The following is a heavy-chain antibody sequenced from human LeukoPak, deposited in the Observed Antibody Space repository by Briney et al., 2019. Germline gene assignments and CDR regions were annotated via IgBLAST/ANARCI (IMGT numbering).Heavy chain of an antibody. CDR3: ARGLYVDTTMPILY. V-gene: IGHV3-53*01. J-gene: IGHJ4*02. Sequence: GGSLRLSCVASGLPIADFAMHWVRQAPGKGLEWVSVIYSGGSTYYADSVRGRFTISRDKSKNTLYLQMNSLRVEDTAVYYCARGLYVDTTMPILYWGQGTLVTVSS. D-gene: IGHD5-18*01. CDR2: IYSGGST. CDR1: GLPIADFA.